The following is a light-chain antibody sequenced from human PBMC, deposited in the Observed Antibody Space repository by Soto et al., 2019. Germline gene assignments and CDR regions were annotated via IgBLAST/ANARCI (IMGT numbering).Light chain of an antibody. J-gene: IGKJ3*01. CDR3: QRYDNWPPT. CDR2: GAS. CDR1: QSVSTN. V-gene: IGKV3-15*01. Sequence: EIVMTQSPATLSVSPGERATLSCRASQSVSTNLAWYQQKPGQAPRLLIYGASTRASGIPARFIGSGSGTEFTLSISSLQSEDFAVYYCQRYDNWPPTFGRGTKV.